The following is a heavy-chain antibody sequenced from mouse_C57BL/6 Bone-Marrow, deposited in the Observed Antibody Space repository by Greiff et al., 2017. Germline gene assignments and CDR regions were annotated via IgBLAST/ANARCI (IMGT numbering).Heavy chain of an antibody. CDR3: ARGGNYFDY. CDR2: INYDGSST. V-gene: IGHV5-16*01. J-gene: IGHJ2*01. CDR1: GFTFSDYY. Sequence: EVKLMESEGGLVQPGSSMKLSCTASGFTFSDYYMAWVRQVPEKGLEWVANINYDGSSTYYLDSLKSRFIISRDNAKNIRYLQMSSLKSEDTATYYCARGGNYFDYWGQGTTLTVSS.